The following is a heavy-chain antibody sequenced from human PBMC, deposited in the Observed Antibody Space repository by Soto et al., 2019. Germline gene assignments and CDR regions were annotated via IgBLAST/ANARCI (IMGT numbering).Heavy chain of an antibody. CDR3: ARTSAAGKYYYGMDV. CDR1: GYRFTSYG. CDR2: IYPGDSDT. J-gene: IGHJ6*02. Sequence: GESLKISSQGSGYRFTSYGITWVRQMPGKGLEWMGIIYPGDSDTRYSPSFQGQVTISADKSISTAYLQWSSLKASDTAMYYCARTSAAGKYYYGMDVWGQGTTVTVSS. D-gene: IGHD6-13*01. V-gene: IGHV5-51*01.